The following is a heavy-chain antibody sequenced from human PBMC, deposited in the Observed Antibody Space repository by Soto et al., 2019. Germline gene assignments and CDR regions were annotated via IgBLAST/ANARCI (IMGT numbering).Heavy chain of an antibody. CDR2: ISGSGGTT. V-gene: IGHV3-23*01. CDR3: AKVERYYYDSSGYYSSPLF. CDR1: GFTLSSYA. J-gene: IGHJ4*02. D-gene: IGHD3-22*01. Sequence: EVQLLESGGGLVQPGGSLRLSCAASGFTLSSYAMSWVRQAPGKGLEWVSAISGSGGTTYSADSVKGRFTISRDTSKNTLYLQMNSLRAEDTAVYYCAKVERYYYDSSGYYSSPLFWGQGTLVTVSS.